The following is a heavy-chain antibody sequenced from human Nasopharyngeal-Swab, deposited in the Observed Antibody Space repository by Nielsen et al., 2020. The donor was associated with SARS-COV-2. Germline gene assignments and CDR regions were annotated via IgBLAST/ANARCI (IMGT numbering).Heavy chain of an antibody. CDR3: ARISPIPNSYYDALDI. D-gene: IGHD3-10*01. Sequence: GESLKISCAASGFIFSGSAMQWARQASGKGLEWLGRIRSKENNYATAYAASVDGRFTISRDDSKNTAYLQMNSLKIEDTGVYYCARISPIPNSYYDALDIWGQGTMVTVSS. J-gene: IGHJ3*02. CDR1: GFIFSGSA. V-gene: IGHV3-73*01. CDR2: IRSKENNYAT.